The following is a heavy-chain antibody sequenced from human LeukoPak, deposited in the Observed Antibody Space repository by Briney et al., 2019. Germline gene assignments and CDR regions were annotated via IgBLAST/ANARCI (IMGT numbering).Heavy chain of an antibody. Sequence: SETLSLTCTVSGGSISSSSYSWGWIRQSPGKGLDWIGNIYYSGATYYNPSLKSRVTISLDTSKNQISLNLTSVTAADTAVYYCARLNWGSAWYFDLWGRGTLVTVSS. CDR2: IYYSGAT. V-gene: IGHV4-39*01. CDR1: GGSISSSSYS. CDR3: ARLNWGSAWYFDL. J-gene: IGHJ2*01. D-gene: IGHD7-27*01.